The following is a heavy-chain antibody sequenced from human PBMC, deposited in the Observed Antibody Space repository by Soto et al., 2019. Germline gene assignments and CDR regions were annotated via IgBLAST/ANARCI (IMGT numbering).Heavy chain of an antibody. D-gene: IGHD6-19*01. Sequence: GGSLRLSCSASGFTFSSYAMHWVRPAPGKGLAYVSAISSNGGSTYYGDSVKGRFTISRDNSKNTLYLQMSSLRAEDTAVYYCVSPGYSSGWYSPEYFQHWGQGTLVTVSS. CDR1: GFTFSSYA. V-gene: IGHV3-64D*08. J-gene: IGHJ1*01. CDR3: VSPGYSSGWYSPEYFQH. CDR2: ISSNGGST.